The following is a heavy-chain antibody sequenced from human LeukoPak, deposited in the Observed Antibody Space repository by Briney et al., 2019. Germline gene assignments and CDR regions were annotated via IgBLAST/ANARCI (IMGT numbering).Heavy chain of an antibody. V-gene: IGHV3-7*01. CDR1: EFTFISYW. CDR2: IKQDGSEK. D-gene: IGHD6-6*01. CDR3: ARADSSIAARLSRSSIFNYYYYMDV. J-gene: IGHJ6*03. Sequence: GGSLRLSCAASEFTFISYWMTWVRQAPGKGLEWVANIKQDGSEKYYVDSVKGRFTISRDNAKNSLYLQMNSLRAEDTAVYYCARADSSIAARLSRSSIFNYYYYMDVWGKGTTVTVSS.